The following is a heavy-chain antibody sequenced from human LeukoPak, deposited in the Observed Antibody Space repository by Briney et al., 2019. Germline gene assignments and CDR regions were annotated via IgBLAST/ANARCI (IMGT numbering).Heavy chain of an antibody. V-gene: IGHV3-7*01. CDR1: EFTFISYW. CDR2: IKQDGSEK. D-gene: IGHD6-6*01. CDR3: ARADSSIAARLSRSSIFNYYYYMDV. J-gene: IGHJ6*03. Sequence: GGSLRLSCAASEFTFISYWMTWVRQAPGKGLEWVANIKQDGSEKYYVDSVKGRFTISRDNAKNSLYLQMNSLRAEDTAVYYCARADSSIAARLSRSSIFNYYYYMDVWGKGTTVTVSS.